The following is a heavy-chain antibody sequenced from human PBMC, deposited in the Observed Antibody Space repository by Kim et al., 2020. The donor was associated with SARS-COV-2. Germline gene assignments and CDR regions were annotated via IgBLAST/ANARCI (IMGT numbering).Heavy chain of an antibody. CDR3: ASGLRGNIWFGEPRDYFDY. D-gene: IGHD3-10*01. J-gene: IGHJ4*02. V-gene: IGHV1-18*01. CDR1: GYTFTSYG. Sequence: ASVKVSCKASGYTFTSYGISWVRQAPGQGLEWMGWISAYNGNTNYAQKLQGRVTMTTDTSTSTAYMELRSLRSDDTAVYYCASGLRGNIWFGEPRDYFDYWGQGTLVTVSS. CDR2: ISAYNGNT.